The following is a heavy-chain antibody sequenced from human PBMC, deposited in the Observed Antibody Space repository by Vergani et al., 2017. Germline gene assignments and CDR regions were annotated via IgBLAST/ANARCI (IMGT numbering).Heavy chain of an antibody. CDR3: AKELVGATGVGRNYFDY. V-gene: IGHV3-15*01. CDR1: GFIFNNAW. CDR2: IKSVSDGETR. Sequence: EVQLVESGGGLVKPGGSLRLSCEASGFIFNNAWMSWVRQAPGKGLEYIGRIKSVSDGETRDYAAPVKGRFNISRDDSKNKVYLQMNSLRAEDTAVYYCAKELVGATGVGRNYFDYWGQGTLVTVSS. J-gene: IGHJ4*02. D-gene: IGHD1-26*01.